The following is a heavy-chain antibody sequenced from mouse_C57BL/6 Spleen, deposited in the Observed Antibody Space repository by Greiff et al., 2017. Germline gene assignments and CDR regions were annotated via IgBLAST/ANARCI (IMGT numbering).Heavy chain of an antibody. CDR1: GFSLTSYG. V-gene: IGHV2-5*01. D-gene: IGHD2-12*01. CDR2: IWRGGST. Sequence: QVHVKQSGPGLVQPSQSLSITCTVSGFSLTSYGVHWVRQSPGQGLEWLGVIWRGGSTDYNAAFMSRLSITKDNSKSQVFFKMNSLQADATAIYDSAKNCYCYYSYAMDYWGQGTSVTVSS. CDR3: AKNCYCYYSYAMDY. J-gene: IGHJ4*01.